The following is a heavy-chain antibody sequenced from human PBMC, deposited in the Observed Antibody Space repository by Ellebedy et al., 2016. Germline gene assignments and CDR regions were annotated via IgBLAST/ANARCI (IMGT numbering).Heavy chain of an antibody. J-gene: IGHJ4*02. CDR1: GYTFTGYY. V-gene: IGHV1-2*02. CDR3: ARGSGTSWFDY. D-gene: IGHD2-2*01. CDR2: INPNSGGT. Sequence: ASVKVSCXASGYTFTGYYMHWVRQAPGQGLEWMGWINPNSGGTNYAQKFQGRVTMTRDTSISTVYLDVSRLTSDDTAVYYCARGSGTSWFDYWGQGTLVTVPS.